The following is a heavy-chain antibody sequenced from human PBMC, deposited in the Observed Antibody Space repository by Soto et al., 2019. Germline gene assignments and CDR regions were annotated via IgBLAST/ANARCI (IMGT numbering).Heavy chain of an antibody. V-gene: IGHV4-30-4*01. CDR2: IYYSGST. CDR3: ASYDFWSGYFY. J-gene: IGHJ4*02. CDR1: GGSISSGDYY. D-gene: IGHD3-3*01. Sequence: SETLSLTCTVSGGSISSGDYYWSWIRQPPGKGLEWIGYIYYSGSTYYNPSLKSRVTISVDTSKNQFSLKLSSVTAADTAVYYCASYDFWSGYFYWGQGTLVTVSS.